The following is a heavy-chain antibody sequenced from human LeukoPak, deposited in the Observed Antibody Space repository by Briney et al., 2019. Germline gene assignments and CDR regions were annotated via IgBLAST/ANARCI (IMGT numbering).Heavy chain of an antibody. CDR3: AKERATTTTFDY. Sequence: GRSLRLSCAVSGYSFSSHGMHWVRQAPGKGLEWVAAIWYDGSQKYYADTVRSRFTVSRDNSKNTLYLQMDSLRAEDTAVYYCAKERATTTTFDYWGQGTLITVSS. D-gene: IGHD1-26*01. J-gene: IGHJ4*02. CDR1: GYSFSSHG. CDR2: IWYDGSQK. V-gene: IGHV3-33*03.